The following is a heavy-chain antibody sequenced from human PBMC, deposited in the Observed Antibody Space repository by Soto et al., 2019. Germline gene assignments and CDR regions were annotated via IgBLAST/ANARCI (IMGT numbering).Heavy chain of an antibody. CDR2: IYYSGST. V-gene: IGHV4-59*08. CDR3: ARLLASGDYDY. J-gene: IGHJ4*02. CDR1: CGSISSYY. Sequence: SETLSLTCTVSCGSISSYYWSWIRQPPGKGLEWIGYIYYSGSTNYNPSLKSRVTISVDTSKNQFSLKLSSVTAADTAVYYCARLLASGDYDYWGQGTLVTVSS. D-gene: IGHD4-17*01.